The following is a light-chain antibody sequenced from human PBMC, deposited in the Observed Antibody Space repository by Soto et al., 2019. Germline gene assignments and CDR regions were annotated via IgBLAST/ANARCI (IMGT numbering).Light chain of an antibody. CDR1: QSVSSK. CDR2: GAS. V-gene: IGKV3-15*01. CDR3: QHYNNWPPLT. J-gene: IGKJ4*01. Sequence: EIVMTQSPATLSVSPGERATLSFRASQSVSSKLAWYQQKPGQAPRLLIYGASTRATGIPARFSGSGSDTEFPLTISSLQSEDVAVYYCQHYNNWPPLTVGGGTNVEIK.